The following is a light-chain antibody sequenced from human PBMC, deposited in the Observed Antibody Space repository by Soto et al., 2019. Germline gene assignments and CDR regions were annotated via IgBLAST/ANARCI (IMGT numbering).Light chain of an antibody. J-gene: IGKJ1*01. CDR1: QAVNTR. CDR2: LAS. V-gene: IGKV3-11*01. Sequence: ERVFRHSPATLSSFPGDRVTLSCRASQAVNTRLAWYQHKPGQAPRLLIYLASNRAAGVPARFSGSGSGTDFTLTISDVEPEDFAVYYCHQRQRWPRTFGQGTKVDIK. CDR3: HQRQRWPRT.